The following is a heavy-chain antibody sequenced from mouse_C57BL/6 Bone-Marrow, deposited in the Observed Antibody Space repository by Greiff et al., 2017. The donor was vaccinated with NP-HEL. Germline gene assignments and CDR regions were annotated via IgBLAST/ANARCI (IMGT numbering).Heavy chain of an antibody. CDR3: TSYDGYHEGYYAMDY. J-gene: IGHJ4*01. V-gene: IGHV5-9-1*02. CDR1: GFTFSSYA. CDR2: ISSGGDYI. Sequence: EVQRVESGEGLVKPGGSLKLSCAASGFTFSSYAMSWVRQTPEKRLEWVAYISSGGDYIYYADTVKGRFTISRDNARNTLYLQMSSLKSEDTAMYYCTSYDGYHEGYYAMDYWGQGTSVTVSS. D-gene: IGHD2-3*01.